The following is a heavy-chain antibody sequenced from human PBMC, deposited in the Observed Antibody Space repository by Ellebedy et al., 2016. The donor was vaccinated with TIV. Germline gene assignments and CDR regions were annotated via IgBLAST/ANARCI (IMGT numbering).Heavy chain of an antibody. J-gene: IGHJ3*01. V-gene: IGHV3-30*04. CDR1: GFVFHTYA. CDR3: ARGSPDYYDNRPYPFDL. CDR2: ISLDGVIK. D-gene: IGHD3-22*01. Sequence: GGSLRLSXAASGFVFHTYAFLWVRKAQGKGWEGVALISLDGVIKLYADSVKGRFTISRDNAKNTLSLQMNSLGGDDTAVYYCARGSPDYYDNRPYPFDLWGQGTMVTVSS.